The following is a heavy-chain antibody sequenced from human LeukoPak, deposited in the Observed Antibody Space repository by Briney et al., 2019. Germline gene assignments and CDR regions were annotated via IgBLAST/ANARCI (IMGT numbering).Heavy chain of an antibody. CDR2: IYYSGSI. CDR1: YYSISSSNW. CDR3: AKESGEQPKRPFDY. D-gene: IGHD7-27*01. Sequence: SDTLSLTCAVSYYSISSSNWWGWIRQPPGKGLEWIGYIYYSGSIYYNPSLKSRVTMSVDTPKNQFSLKLSSVTAVDTAVYYCAKESGEQPKRPFDYWGQGTLVTVSS. J-gene: IGHJ4*02. V-gene: IGHV4-28*03.